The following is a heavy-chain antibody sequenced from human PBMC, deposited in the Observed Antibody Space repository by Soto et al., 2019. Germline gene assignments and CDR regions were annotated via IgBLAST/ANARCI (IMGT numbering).Heavy chain of an antibody. J-gene: IGHJ4*02. CDR2: IYYSGST. CDR1: GGSISSYY. D-gene: IGHD2-15*01. CDR3: ARAYCSGGSCYFKTYYFDY. Sequence: QVQLQESGPGLVKPSETLSLTCTVSGGSISSYYWSWIRQPPGKGLEWMGYIYYSGSTNYNPSLKSRVTISVDTSKNQFSLKLSSVTAADTAVYYCARAYCSGGSCYFKTYYFDYWGQGTLVTVSS. V-gene: IGHV4-59*01.